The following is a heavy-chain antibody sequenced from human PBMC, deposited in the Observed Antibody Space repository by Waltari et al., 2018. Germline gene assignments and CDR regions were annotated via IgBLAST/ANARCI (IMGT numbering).Heavy chain of an antibody. CDR1: GGSFSGYY. J-gene: IGHJ4*02. Sequence: QVQLQQWGAGLLKPSETLSLTCAVYGGSFSGYYWSWIRQPPGKGLEWIGEINHSGSTHSNPPLKSRVTISVDTSKNQFSLKLSSVTAADTAVYYCARDGKGAITGTTFDYWGQGTLVTVSS. D-gene: IGHD1-7*01. V-gene: IGHV4-34*01. CDR2: INHSGST. CDR3: ARDGKGAITGTTFDY.